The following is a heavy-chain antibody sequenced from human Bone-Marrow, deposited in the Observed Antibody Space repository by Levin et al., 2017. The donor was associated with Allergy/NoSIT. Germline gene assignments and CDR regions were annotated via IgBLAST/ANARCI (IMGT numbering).Heavy chain of an antibody. Sequence: ASVKVSCKASGYTFTSYGISWVRQAPGQGLEWMGWISAYNGNTNYAQKLQGRVTMTTDTSTSTAYMELRSLRSDDTAVYYCARDRPSSGHPRDAFDIWGQGTMVTVSS. CDR3: ARDRPSSGHPRDAFDI. J-gene: IGHJ3*02. CDR2: ISAYNGNT. CDR1: GYTFTSYG. V-gene: IGHV1-18*01. D-gene: IGHD3-22*01.